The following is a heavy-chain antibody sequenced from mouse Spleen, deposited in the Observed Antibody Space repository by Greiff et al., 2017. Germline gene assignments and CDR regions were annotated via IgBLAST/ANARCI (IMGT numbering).Heavy chain of an antibody. V-gene: IGHV2-6*01. CDR3: ASGRRGTGFAY. CDR1: GFSLTSYG. J-gene: IGHJ3*01. CDR2: IWGGGST. Sequence: QVQLKQSGPGLVAPSQSLYITCTVSGFSLTSYGVDWVRQSPGKGLEWLGVIWGGGSTNYNSALKSRLSISKDNSKSQVFLKMNSLQTDDTAMYYCASGRRGTGFAYWGQGTLVTVSA. D-gene: IGHD3-3*01.